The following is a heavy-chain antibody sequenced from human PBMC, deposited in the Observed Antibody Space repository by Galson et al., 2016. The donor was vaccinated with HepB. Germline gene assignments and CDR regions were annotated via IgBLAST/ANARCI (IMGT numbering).Heavy chain of an antibody. J-gene: IGHJ5*02. Sequence: ETLSLTCSVSGGSISTNNYYWGWIRQPPGKGLEWIGTVSYSGNSFYGPSLRSRVTISIDTSKSQFSLRLTPVTAADTAVYYCARRPVSRFVEWLPGRVDPWGPGILVTVSS. V-gene: IGHV4-39*01. CDR2: VSYSGNS. CDR1: GGSISTNNYY. CDR3: ARRPVSRFVEWLPGRVDP. D-gene: IGHD3-3*01.